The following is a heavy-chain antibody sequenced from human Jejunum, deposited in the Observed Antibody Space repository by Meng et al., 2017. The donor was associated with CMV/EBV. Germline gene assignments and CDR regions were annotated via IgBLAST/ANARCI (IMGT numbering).Heavy chain of an antibody. Sequence: SAMHLVRQAPGKGLEWVAVISYDGTNNYYADSVKGRFTLSRDNSKSTLYLQMNSLRAEDTARYYCARENWSGYYSYSLGGMDVWGQGTTVTVSS. CDR3: ARENWSGYYSYSLGGMDV. CDR2: ISYDGTNN. J-gene: IGHJ6*02. D-gene: IGHD3-3*01. V-gene: IGHV3-30*04. CDR1: SA.